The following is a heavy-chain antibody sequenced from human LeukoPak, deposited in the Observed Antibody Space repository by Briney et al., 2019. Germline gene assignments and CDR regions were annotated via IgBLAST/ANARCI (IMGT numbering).Heavy chain of an antibody. CDR1: GFTFSSYE. Sequence: QSGGALRLSCAASGFTFSSYEMNWVRQAPGKGLEWVAMIWSDGSNKYYSDSVKDRFTISRDNSQNTLYLQMDSLRAEDTAVYYCARDNGVRHLDHWGQGTLVTVSS. CDR2: IWSDGSNK. CDR3: ARDNGVRHLDH. V-gene: IGHV3-33*08. J-gene: IGHJ4*02. D-gene: IGHD3-10*01.